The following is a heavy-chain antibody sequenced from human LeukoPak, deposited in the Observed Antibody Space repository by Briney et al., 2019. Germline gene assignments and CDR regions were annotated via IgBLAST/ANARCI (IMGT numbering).Heavy chain of an antibody. J-gene: IGHJ6*03. V-gene: IGHV3-21*01. D-gene: IGHD3-16*02. CDR3: AKVYRLPAVGAGELSRKYYYYYYMDV. CDR1: GFTFSSYS. CDR2: ISSSSSYI. Sequence: GGSLRLSCAASGFTFSSYSMNWVRQAPGKGLEWVSSISSSSSYIYYADSVKGRFTISRDNSKNTLYLQMNSLRAEDTAVYYCAKVYRLPAVGAGELSRKYYYYYYMDVWGKGTTVTISS.